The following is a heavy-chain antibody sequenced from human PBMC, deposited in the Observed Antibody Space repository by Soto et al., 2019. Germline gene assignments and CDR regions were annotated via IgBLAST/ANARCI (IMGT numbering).Heavy chain of an antibody. Sequence: PGGSLRLSCAASGFTFSSYAMHWVRQAPGKGLEWVAVISYDGSNKYYADSVKGRFTISRDNSKNTLYLQMSSLRAEDTAVYYCARRQISPPTRGAASARGGMDVWGQGTTVTVSS. J-gene: IGHJ6*02. CDR3: ARRQISPPTRGAASARGGMDV. V-gene: IGHV3-30-3*01. D-gene: IGHD6-13*01. CDR2: ISYDGSNK. CDR1: GFTFSSYA.